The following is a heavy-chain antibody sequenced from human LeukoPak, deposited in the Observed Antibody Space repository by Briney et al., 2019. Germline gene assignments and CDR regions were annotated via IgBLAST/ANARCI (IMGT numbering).Heavy chain of an antibody. CDR2: IRYDGSNK. J-gene: IGHJ4*02. V-gene: IGHV3-30*02. CDR1: GFTFSSYG. D-gene: IGHD2-2*01. CDR3: AKGSAIYCSSTSCDVFDY. Sequence: GGSLRLSCAASGFTFSSYGMHWVRQAPGKGLEWVAFIRYDGSNKYYADSVKGRFTISRDNSKNTLYLQMNSLRAEDTAVYYCAKGSAIYCSSTSCDVFDYWGQGTLVTVSS.